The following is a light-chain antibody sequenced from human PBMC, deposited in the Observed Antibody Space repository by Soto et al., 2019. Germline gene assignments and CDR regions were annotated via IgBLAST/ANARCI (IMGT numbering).Light chain of an antibody. Sequence: EIVLTQSPATLSLSPGERATLSCRASQRVISYLAWYQHKPGQAPRLLIYDASNRATGIPARFIGSGSGTDFTLTISSLELEDFVVFYCQQHSNCPITFGQGTRLEIK. CDR2: DAS. CDR3: QQHSNCPIT. CDR1: QRVISY. J-gene: IGKJ5*01. V-gene: IGKV3-11*01.